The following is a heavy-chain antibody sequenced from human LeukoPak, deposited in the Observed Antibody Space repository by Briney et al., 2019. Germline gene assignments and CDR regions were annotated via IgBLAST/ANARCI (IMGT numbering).Heavy chain of an antibody. D-gene: IGHD2-2*01. J-gene: IGHJ5*02. Sequence: PSETLSLTCTVSGYSISSGYYWGWIRQPPGKGLEWIGSIYHSGSTYYNPSLKSRVTISVDTSKNQFSLKLSSVTAADTAVYYCARHAGIVPAAIYNWFDPWGQETLVTVSS. CDR3: ARHAGIVPAAIYNWFDP. V-gene: IGHV4-38-2*02. CDR2: IYHSGST. CDR1: GYSISSGYY.